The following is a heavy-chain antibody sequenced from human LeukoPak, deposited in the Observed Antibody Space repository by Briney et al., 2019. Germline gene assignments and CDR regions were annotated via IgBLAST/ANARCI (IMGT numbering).Heavy chain of an antibody. CDR3: AKGIDYGNFQPLDS. D-gene: IGHD3-9*01. V-gene: IGHV3-23*01. J-gene: IGHJ4*02. CDR2: ISGNGADK. Sequence: PGGSLRLSCGASGFSFRNYGMSWVRQAPGKGLEWVSSISGNGADKYYADSIKGRFSVSRDNSKNTLYLQMSSLTVADTAVYYCAKGIDYGNFQPLDSWGQGILVTVSS. CDR1: GFSFRNYG.